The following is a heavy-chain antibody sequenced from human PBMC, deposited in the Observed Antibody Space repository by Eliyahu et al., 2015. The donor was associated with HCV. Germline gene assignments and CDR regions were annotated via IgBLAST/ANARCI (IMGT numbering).Heavy chain of an antibody. CDR1: GGSFSGYY. J-gene: IGHJ4*02. Sequence: QVQLQQWGTGLLKPSETLSLTCAVYGGSFSGYYWSWIRQPPGKGLEWIGEINHSGSSNYNSSLKSRVTISVDTSKNQFSLKLSSVTAADTAVYYCARAQATGVTPDYFDYWGRGTLVTVSS. CDR3: ARAQATGVTPDYFDY. V-gene: IGHV4-34*01. CDR2: INHSGSS. D-gene: IGHD4-23*01.